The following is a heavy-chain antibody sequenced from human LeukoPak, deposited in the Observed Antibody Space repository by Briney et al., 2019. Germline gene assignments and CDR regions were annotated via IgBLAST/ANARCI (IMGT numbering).Heavy chain of an antibody. Sequence: ASVKVSCKASGYTYTSYGISWVRQAPGQGLEWMGWISAYNGNTNYAQKLQGRVTMTTDTSTSTAYMELRSLRSDDTAVYYCARETDYDFWSGYSNTDYWGQGTLVTVSS. CDR3: ARETDYDFWSGYSNTDY. CDR2: ISAYNGNT. D-gene: IGHD3-3*01. CDR1: GYTYTSYG. V-gene: IGHV1-18*01. J-gene: IGHJ4*02.